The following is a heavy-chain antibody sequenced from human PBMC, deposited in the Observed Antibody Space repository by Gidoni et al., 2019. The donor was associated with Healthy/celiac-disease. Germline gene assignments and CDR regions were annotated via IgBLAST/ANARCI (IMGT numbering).Heavy chain of an antibody. J-gene: IGHJ2*01. D-gene: IGHD6-19*01. CDR3: ARVGFIAVAGDGWYFDL. CDR2: ISSSSSYI. Sequence: EVQLVESGGGLVKPGGSLRLSCAASGFTFSSYSMNWVRQAPGKGLEWVSSISSSSSYIYYADSVKGRFTISRDNAKNSLYLQMNSLRAEDTAVYYCARVGFIAVAGDGWYFDLWGRGTLVTVSS. V-gene: IGHV3-21*01. CDR1: GFTFSSYS.